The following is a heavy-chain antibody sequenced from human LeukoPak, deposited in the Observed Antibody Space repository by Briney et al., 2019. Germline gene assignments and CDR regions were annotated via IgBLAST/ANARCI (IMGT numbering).Heavy chain of an antibody. CDR2: ISGGGGST. Sequence: GGSLRLSCAASGFTFSSYAMSWVRQAPGKGLEWVSAISGGGGSTYYADSVKGRFTISRDNSKNTLYLQMNSLRAEDTAVYYCAKGLGTRVWFGELLSYFDYWGQGTLVTVSS. D-gene: IGHD3-10*01. CDR3: AKGLGTRVWFGELLSYFDY. CDR1: GFTFSSYA. J-gene: IGHJ4*02. V-gene: IGHV3-23*01.